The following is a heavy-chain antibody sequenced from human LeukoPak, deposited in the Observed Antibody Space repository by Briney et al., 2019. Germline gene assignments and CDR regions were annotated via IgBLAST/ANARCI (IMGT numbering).Heavy chain of an antibody. CDR1: GFTFDDYG. J-gene: IGHJ4*02. V-gene: IGHV3-21*01. D-gene: IGHD6-25*01. CDR3: ASSGSWVY. CDR2: ISSSSSYI. Sequence: GGSLRLSCAASGFTFDDYGMSWVRQAPGKGLEWVSSISSSSSYIYYADSVKGRFTISRDNAKNSLYLQMNSLRAEDTAVYYCASSGSWVYWGQGTLVTVSS.